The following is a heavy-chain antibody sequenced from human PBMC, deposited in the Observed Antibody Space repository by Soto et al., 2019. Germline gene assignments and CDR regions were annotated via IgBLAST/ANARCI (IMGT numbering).Heavy chain of an antibody. CDR1: GITFSIYA. Sequence: EVQLLQSGGGLVQPGGSLRLSCSASGITFSIYAMSWVRQAPGKVLEWVSAISGRGDNTYYADSVEGRFTISRDNSKKTLYLQMNSLRAEETAIYCVVQSNILYLHVWGEGTTVTVFS. CDR2: ISGRGDNT. D-gene: IGHD2-15*01. CDR3: VQSNILYLHV. V-gene: IGHV3-23*01. J-gene: IGHJ6*03.